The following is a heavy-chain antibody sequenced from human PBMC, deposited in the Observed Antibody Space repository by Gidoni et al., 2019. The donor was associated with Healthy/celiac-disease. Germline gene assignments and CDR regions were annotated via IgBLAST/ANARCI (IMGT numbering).Heavy chain of an antibody. V-gene: IGHV3-74*01. Sequence: EVQLVESGGGLVPPGGSLRLPCSASVFTFSSYWMHWVRQAPGKGLVWVSRINSDGSSTSYADSVKGRFTISRDNAKNTLYLQMNSLRAEDTAVYYCARVLSYYYGMDVWGQGTTVTVSS. J-gene: IGHJ6*02. CDR1: VFTFSSYW. CDR2: INSDGSST. CDR3: ARVLSYYYGMDV.